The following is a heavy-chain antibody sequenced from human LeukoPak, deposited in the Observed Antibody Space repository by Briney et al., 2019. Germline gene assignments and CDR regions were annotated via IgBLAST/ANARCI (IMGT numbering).Heavy chain of an antibody. CDR2: ISSSSSYI. CDR1: GFTFSSYS. V-gene: IGHV3-21*01. J-gene: IGHJ5*02. D-gene: IGHD2-15*01. CDR3: APAGGSCSRGRCQDWFDP. Sequence: KPGGSLRLSCAASGFTFSSYSMNWVRQAPGKGLEWVSYISSSSSYIYYADSVKGRFTISRDNAKNSLYLQMNSLRAEDTAVYYCAPAGGSCSRGRCQDWFDPWGQGTLVTVSS.